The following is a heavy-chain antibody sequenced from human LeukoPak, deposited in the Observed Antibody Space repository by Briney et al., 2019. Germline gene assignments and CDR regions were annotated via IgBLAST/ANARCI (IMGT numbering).Heavy chain of an antibody. CDR2: ISNNGGYT. D-gene: IGHD2-15*01. CDR3: AKQLGYCSDGSCYFPY. Sequence: GGSLRLSCVGSGFTFSRYWLNWVRRAPGKGLEWVSAISNNGGYTYYADSVQGRFTISRDNSKSTLCLQMNSLRAEDTAVYYCAKQLGYCSDGSCYFPYWGQGTLVTVSS. V-gene: IGHV3-23*01. J-gene: IGHJ4*02. CDR1: GFTFSRYW.